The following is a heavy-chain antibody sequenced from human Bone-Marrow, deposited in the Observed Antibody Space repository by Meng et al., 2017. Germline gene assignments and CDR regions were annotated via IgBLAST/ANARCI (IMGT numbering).Heavy chain of an antibody. CDR2: INHSGST. J-gene: IGHJ4*02. D-gene: IGHD6-19*01. CDR1: GGSFSGYY. Sequence: QVQLHQGGAGLLKPSETLPLPCAVYGGSFSGYYWSWIRQPPGKGLEWIGEINHSGSTNYNPSLKSRVTISVDTSKNQFSLKLSSVTAADTAVYYCARAPTSGQWLARKFDYWGQGTLVTVS. V-gene: IGHV4-34*01. CDR3: ARAPTSGQWLARKFDY.